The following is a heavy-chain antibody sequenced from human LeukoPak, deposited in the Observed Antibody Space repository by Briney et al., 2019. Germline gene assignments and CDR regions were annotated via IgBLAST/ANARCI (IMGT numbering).Heavy chain of an antibody. V-gene: IGHV4-34*01. D-gene: IGHD3-3*01. J-gene: IGHJ6*03. CDR1: GGSFSGYY. Sequence: SETLSLTCAVYGGSFSGYYWSWIRQPPGKGLEWIGEISHSGSTNYNPSLKSRVTISVDTSKNQFSLKLSSVTAADTAVYYCARARAFSDFWSGYYYYMDVWGKGTTVTVSS. CDR2: ISHSGST. CDR3: ARARAFSDFWSGYYYYMDV.